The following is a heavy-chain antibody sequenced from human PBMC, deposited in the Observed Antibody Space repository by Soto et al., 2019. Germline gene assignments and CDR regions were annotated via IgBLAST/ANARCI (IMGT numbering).Heavy chain of an antibody. CDR1: GFTFRNYG. Sequence: QVQLVESGGGVVQPGRSLRLSCTASGFTFRNYGMHWVRQAPGKGLEWVAFISYEGSYKYYADSVKGRFTISRDNSKNTLYLQLNSLRAEDTAVYYCAKPLYGGTNYYFDYWGQGTLVTVSS. D-gene: IGHD4-17*01. J-gene: IGHJ4*02. CDR3: AKPLYGGTNYYFDY. CDR2: ISYEGSYK. V-gene: IGHV3-30*18.